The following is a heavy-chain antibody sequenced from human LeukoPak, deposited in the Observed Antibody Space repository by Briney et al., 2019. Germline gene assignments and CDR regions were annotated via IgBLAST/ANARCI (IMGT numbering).Heavy chain of an antibody. CDR1: GFTFSSYS. CDR3: ARGSEYSSSGGYFDY. V-gene: IGHV3-48*02. CDR2: ISSSSSTI. D-gene: IGHD6-6*01. J-gene: IGHJ4*02. Sequence: GGSLRLSCAASGFTFSSYSMNWVRQAPGKGLEWVSYISSSSSTIYYADSVKGRFTISRDNAKNSLYLQMNSLRDEDTAVYYCARGSEYSSSGGYFDYWGQGTLVIVSS.